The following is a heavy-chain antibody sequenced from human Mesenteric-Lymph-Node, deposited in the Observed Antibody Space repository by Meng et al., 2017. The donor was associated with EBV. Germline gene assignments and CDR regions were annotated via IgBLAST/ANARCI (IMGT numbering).Heavy chain of an antibody. D-gene: IGHD5-24*01. CDR2: ITESGGST. CDR1: FTFINYD. Sequence: VPLVQCGGTLVQPGTFLRLSCAGFTFINYDMHWVRQAPGKGLEWVSVITESGGSTFYADSVKGRFTISRDDSKGTLYLQMSNLRGGDTAVYYCAKGPGWRQLTYFFDYWGQGTLVTVSS. J-gene: IGHJ4*02. V-gene: IGHV3-23*04. CDR3: AKGPGWRQLTYFFDY.